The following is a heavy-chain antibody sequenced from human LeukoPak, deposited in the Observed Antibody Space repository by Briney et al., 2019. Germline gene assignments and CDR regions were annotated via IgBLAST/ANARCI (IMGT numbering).Heavy chain of an antibody. D-gene: IGHD3-22*01. CDR1: GGSISSSSYY. V-gene: IGHV4-61*05. CDR2: IYYSGST. J-gene: IGHJ5*02. CDR3: ARVGYYDSSGYYFLSDYNWFDP. Sequence: PSETLSLTCTVSGGSISSSSYYWGWIRQPPGKGLEWIGYIYYSGSTNYNPSLKSRVTISVDTSKNQFSLKLSSVTAADTAVYYCARVGYYDSSGYYFLSDYNWFDPWGQGTLVTVSS.